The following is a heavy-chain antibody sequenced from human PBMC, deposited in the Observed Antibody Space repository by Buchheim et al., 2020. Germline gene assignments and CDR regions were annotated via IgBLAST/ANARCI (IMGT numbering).Heavy chain of an antibody. D-gene: IGHD6-6*01. V-gene: IGHV4-39*02. Sequence: QLQLQESGPGLVKPSETLSLTCTVSGGSISSSSYYWGWIRQPPGKGLEWIGSIYYSGSTYYNPSLKSRVTISVDTSKNQFSLKLSSVTAADTAVYYCARDNAIGYSSSWTFDPWGQGTL. CDR3: ARDNAIGYSSSWTFDP. CDR1: GGSISSSSYY. CDR2: IYYSGST. J-gene: IGHJ5*02.